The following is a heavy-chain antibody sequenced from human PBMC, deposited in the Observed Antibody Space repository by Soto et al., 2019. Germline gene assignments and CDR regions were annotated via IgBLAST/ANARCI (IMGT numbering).Heavy chain of an antibody. CDR1: GGSISSGDYY. V-gene: IGHV4-30-4*01. J-gene: IGHJ5*02. CDR2: IYYSGST. CDR3: SRAFRYPPANWFRP. Sequence: QVQLQESGPGLVKPSQTLSLTCTVSGGSISSGDYYWSWIRQPPGKGLEWIGYIYYSGSTYYNPYLKSRVTLSVNTSKNQFCLKLSHVPAAESAVYYCSRAFRYPPANWFRPWGQGTLVTVSS. D-gene: IGHD3-16*02.